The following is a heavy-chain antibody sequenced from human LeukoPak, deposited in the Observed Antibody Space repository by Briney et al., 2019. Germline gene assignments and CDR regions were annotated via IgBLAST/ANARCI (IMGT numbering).Heavy chain of an antibody. J-gene: IGHJ6*02. CDR1: GFTFSSYD. V-gene: IGHV3-13*01. CDR2: IGTAGDT. CDR3: ARNPDVWQGYYYYGMDV. Sequence: GESLKISCAASGFTFSSYDMHWVRQAIGKGLEWVSAIGTAGDTYYPGSVKGRFTISRENAKNSLYLQMNSLRAGDTAVYYCARNPDVWQGYYYYGMDVWGQGTTVTVSS.